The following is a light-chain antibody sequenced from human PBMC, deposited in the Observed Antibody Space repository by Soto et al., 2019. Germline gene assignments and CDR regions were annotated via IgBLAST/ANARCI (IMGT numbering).Light chain of an antibody. CDR2: GAS. V-gene: IGKV3-15*01. CDR3: QQYYSYPLT. CDR1: QSVSSN. J-gene: IGKJ4*01. Sequence: EIVMTQSPATLSVSPGERATLSCRASQSVSSNLAWYQQKPGQAPRLLIYGASTRATGIPARFSGSGSGTEGTITISCLQSEDGATYYCQQYYSYPLTFGGGTKVDIK.